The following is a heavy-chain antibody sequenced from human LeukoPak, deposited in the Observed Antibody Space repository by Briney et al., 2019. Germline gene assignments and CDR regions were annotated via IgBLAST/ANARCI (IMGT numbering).Heavy chain of an antibody. Sequence: GGSLRLSCAASGFTFSDYHMTWVRQAPGKGLEWVSYISGGGGTIYYADSVKGRFTISRDSAKNSLYLQMNSLRAEDTAVYYCARGQHQLVYFDNWGQGTLVTVSS. CDR1: GFTFSDYH. D-gene: IGHD6-13*01. V-gene: IGHV3-11*01. CDR2: ISGGGGTI. CDR3: ARGQHQLVYFDN. J-gene: IGHJ4*02.